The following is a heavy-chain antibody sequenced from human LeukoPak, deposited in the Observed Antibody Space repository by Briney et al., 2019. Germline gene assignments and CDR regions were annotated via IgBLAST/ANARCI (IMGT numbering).Heavy chain of an antibody. V-gene: IGHV3-66*01. J-gene: IGHJ4*02. CDR3: ARELHSSGYPYFDY. CDR1: GITVSSNY. Sequence: GGSLRLSCAASGITVSSNYMSWVRQAPGKGLEWVSVIYSGGSTYYADSVKGRFTISRDNSKNTLYLQMNSLRAEDTAVYYCARELHSSGYPYFDYWGQGTLVTVSS. CDR2: IYSGGST. D-gene: IGHD3-22*01.